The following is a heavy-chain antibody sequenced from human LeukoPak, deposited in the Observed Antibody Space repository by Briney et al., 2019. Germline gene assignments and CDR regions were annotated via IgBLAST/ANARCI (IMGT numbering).Heavy chain of an antibody. D-gene: IGHD2-2*01. CDR1: GFTFSSYW. Sequence: GGSLRLSCAASGFTFSSYWMHWVRQAPGKGLVWVSRINSDGSSISYADSVKGRFTISRDNAKNTLYLQMNSLRAEDTAVYYCTLGYCSSIRCLSAFDIWGQGTMVTVSS. CDR2: INSDGSSI. V-gene: IGHV3-74*01. CDR3: TLGYCSSIRCLSAFDI. J-gene: IGHJ3*02.